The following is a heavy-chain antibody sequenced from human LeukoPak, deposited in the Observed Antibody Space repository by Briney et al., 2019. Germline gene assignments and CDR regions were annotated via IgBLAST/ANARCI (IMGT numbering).Heavy chain of an antibody. V-gene: IGHV1-46*01. CDR3: ARVLADAGTGY. CDR1: GYTFTDHY. CDR2: IHPSGGST. D-gene: IGHD6-13*01. Sequence: ASVKVSCKASGYTFTDHYIHWVRQAPGQGLEWMGIIHPSGGSTTYAQKFQGRVTVPSDTSTSTVYMELSSLRSEDTAVYYCARVLADAGTGYWGQGTLVTVSS. J-gene: IGHJ4*02.